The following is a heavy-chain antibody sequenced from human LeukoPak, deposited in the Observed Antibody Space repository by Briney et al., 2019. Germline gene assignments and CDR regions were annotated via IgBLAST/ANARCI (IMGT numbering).Heavy chain of an antibody. J-gene: IGHJ4*02. Sequence: GGSLRLSCAASGFTFSSYAMSWVRQAPGKGLEWVSAISGSGGSTYYADSVKGRFTISRDNSKNTLYLQMNSLRAEDTAVYYCAKKGFTTGTLRGVEFDYWGQGTLVTVSS. CDR1: GFTFSSYA. D-gene: IGHD1-1*01. CDR2: ISGSGGST. CDR3: AKKGFTTGTLRGVEFDY. V-gene: IGHV3-23*01.